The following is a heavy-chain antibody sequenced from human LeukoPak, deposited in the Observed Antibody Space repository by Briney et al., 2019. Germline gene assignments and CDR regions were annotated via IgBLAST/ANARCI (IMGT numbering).Heavy chain of an antibody. V-gene: IGHV3-53*01. Sequence: GGSLRLSCAASGFTVSSNYMSWVRQAPGKGLEWVSVIYSGGSTYYADSVKGRFTISRDNSKTTLYLQMSSLRAEDTAVYYCAIHITIFGVFDYWGQGTLVTVSS. J-gene: IGHJ4*02. CDR1: GFTVSSNY. D-gene: IGHD3-3*01. CDR3: AIHITIFGVFDY. CDR2: IYSGGST.